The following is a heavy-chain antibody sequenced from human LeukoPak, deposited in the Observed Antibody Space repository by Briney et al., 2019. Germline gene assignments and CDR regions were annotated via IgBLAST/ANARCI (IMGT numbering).Heavy chain of an antibody. V-gene: IGHV5-51*01. J-gene: IGHJ4*02. Sequence: GESLKISCKGSGYSFTSYWIASVRQMPGRGLECMGITYPRNSDTRYSPSFQGQVTISADKSVNTAYLQWSSLKASDTAMYYCARHLDGYNPFDYWGQGTLVTVSS. CDR3: ARHLDGYNPFDY. CDR1: GYSFTSYW. CDR2: TYPRNSDT. D-gene: IGHD5-24*01.